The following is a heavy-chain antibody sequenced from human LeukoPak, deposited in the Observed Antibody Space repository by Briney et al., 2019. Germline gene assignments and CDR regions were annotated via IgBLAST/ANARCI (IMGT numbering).Heavy chain of an antibody. CDR1: GGSISSGSYY. CDR3: ASEPIRSWDILCSSTSCSEYYFDY. V-gene: IGHV4-61*02. D-gene: IGHD2-2*01. CDR2: IYTSGST. J-gene: IGHJ4*02. Sequence: SQTLSLTCTVSGGSISSGSYYWSWIRQPAGKGLEWIGRIYTSGSTNYNPSLKSRVTISVDTSKNQFSLKLSSVTAADTAVYYCASEPIRSWDILCSSTSCSEYYFDYWGQGTLVTVSS.